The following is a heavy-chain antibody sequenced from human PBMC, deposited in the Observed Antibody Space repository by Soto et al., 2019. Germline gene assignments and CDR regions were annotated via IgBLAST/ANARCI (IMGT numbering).Heavy chain of an antibody. V-gene: IGHV4-31*03. D-gene: IGHD3-22*01. CDR1: GGSISSGGYY. J-gene: IGHJ4*02. CDR2: IYYSGST. Sequence: PSETLSLTCTVSGGSISSGGYYWSWIRQHPGKGLEWIGYIYYSGSTYYNPSLKSRVTISVDTSKNQFSLKLSSVTAAHTAVYYCARCPSTRSSGYSFDYWGQGTLVTVSS. CDR3: ARCPSTRSSGYSFDY.